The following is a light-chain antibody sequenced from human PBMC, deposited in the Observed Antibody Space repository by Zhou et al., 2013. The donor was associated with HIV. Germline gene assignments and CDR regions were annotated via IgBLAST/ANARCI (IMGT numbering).Light chain of an antibody. J-gene: IGKJ1*01. CDR3: MQSLQTWT. Sequence: IVVTQSPLSLTVNPGEPASISCKSSQSLLHTNGYNYLDWYLLKPGQSPRLLIYVGSIRASGVSDRFGGSGSGTDFTLKISRVEAEDVGVYYCMQSLQTWTFGQGTKVEIK. CDR2: VGS. CDR1: QSLLHTNGYNY. V-gene: IGKV2-28*01.